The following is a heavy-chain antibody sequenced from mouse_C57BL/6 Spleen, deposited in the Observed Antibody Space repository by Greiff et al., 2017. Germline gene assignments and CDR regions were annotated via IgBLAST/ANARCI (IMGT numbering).Heavy chain of an antibody. D-gene: IGHD4-1*01. CDR1: GYTFTDYE. CDR3: TRWRTGTLDY. Sequence: QVQLQQSGAELVRPGASVTLSCKASGYTFTDYEMHWVKQTPVHGLEWIGAIDPETGGTAYNQKFKGKAILTADKSSSTAYLELRSLTSEDSAVYYCTRWRTGTLDYWGQGTTLTVSS. V-gene: IGHV1-15*01. J-gene: IGHJ2*01. CDR2: IDPETGGT.